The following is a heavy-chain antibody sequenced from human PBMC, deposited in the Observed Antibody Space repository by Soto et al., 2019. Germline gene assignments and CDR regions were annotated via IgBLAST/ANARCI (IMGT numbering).Heavy chain of an antibody. CDR1: GGSISSYY. CDR3: ARTLGYCSGGSCYPFDY. D-gene: IGHD2-15*01. V-gene: IGHV4-59*08. J-gene: IGHJ4*02. Sequence: QVQLQESGPGLVKPSETLSLTCTVSGGSISSYYWSWIRQPPGKGLEWIGYIYYSGSTNYNPSLKRRVTISVDTSTHQFPLKLSSVTAADAAVYYCARTLGYCSGGSCYPFDYWGQGTLVTVSS. CDR2: IYYSGST.